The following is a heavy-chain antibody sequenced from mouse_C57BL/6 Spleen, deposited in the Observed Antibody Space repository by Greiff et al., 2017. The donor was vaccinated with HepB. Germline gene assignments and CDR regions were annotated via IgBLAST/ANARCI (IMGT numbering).Heavy chain of an antibody. Sequence: EVHLVESGGDLVKPGGSLKLSCAASGFTFSSYGMSWVRQTPDKRLEWVASISSGGSYTYYPDSVKGRFTISRDNAKNTLYLQMSSLKSEDTAMYYCARRGTTVVAFDYWGQGTTLTVSS. CDR2: ISSGGSYT. CDR3: ARRGTTVVAFDY. CDR1: GFTFSSYG. D-gene: IGHD1-1*01. V-gene: IGHV5-6*01. J-gene: IGHJ2*01.